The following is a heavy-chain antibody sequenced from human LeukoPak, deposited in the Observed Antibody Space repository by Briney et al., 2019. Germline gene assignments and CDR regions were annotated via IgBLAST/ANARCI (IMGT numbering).Heavy chain of an antibody. CDR2: INHSGST. D-gene: IGHD5-18*01. Sequence: SETLSLTCAVYGGSFSGYYWSWIRQPPGKGLEWIGEINHSGSTNYNPSLKSRVTISVDTSKNQFSLKLSSVTAADTAVYYCARGRNRARGYSYGYGSWGQGTLVIVSS. V-gene: IGHV4-34*01. CDR3: ARGRNRARGYSYGYGS. CDR1: GGSFSGYY. J-gene: IGHJ4*02.